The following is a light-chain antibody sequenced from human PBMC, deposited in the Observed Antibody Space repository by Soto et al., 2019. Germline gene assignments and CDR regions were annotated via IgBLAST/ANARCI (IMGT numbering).Light chain of an antibody. J-gene: IGKJ1*01. CDR3: QQRNNWPWT. Sequence: DIVWTQSPATLSLSPGQTATLSCRASQSVSSYLAWYKQKAGQAPRLLSYEGSNRATGIPTRFSGSGSGTDFTLTISGLEPEDFAVYYCQQRNNWPWTFGQGTKVDIK. V-gene: IGKV3-11*01. CDR2: EGS. CDR1: QSVSSY.